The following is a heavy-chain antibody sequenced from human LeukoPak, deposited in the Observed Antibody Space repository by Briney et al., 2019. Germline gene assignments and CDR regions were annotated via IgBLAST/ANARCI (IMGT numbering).Heavy chain of an antibody. CDR1: GFTFSSYA. CDR3: ARRITMVRGAYDAFDI. V-gene: IGHV3-64*01. D-gene: IGHD3-10*01. Sequence: GGSLRLSCAASGFTFSSYAMHWVRQAPGKGLEYVSAISSNGGSTYYANSVKGRFAISRDNSKNTLYLQMGSLRAEDMAVYYCARRITMVRGAYDAFDIWGQGTMVTVSS. CDR2: ISSNGGST. J-gene: IGHJ3*02.